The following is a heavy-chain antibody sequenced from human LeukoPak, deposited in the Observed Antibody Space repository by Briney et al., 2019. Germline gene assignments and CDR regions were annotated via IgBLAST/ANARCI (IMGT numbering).Heavy chain of an antibody. J-gene: IGHJ4*02. CDR3: ARDRRYRSVWRVVLYYFDY. V-gene: IGHV4-34*01. Sequence: SETLSLTCAVYGGSFSGYYWSWIRQPPGKGLEWIGEINHSGSTNYNPSLKSRVTISVDTSKNQFSLQLSSVTAADTAVYYCARDRRYRSVWRVVLYYFDYWGQGTLVTVSS. CDR1: GGSFSGYY. CDR2: INHSGST. D-gene: IGHD6-19*01.